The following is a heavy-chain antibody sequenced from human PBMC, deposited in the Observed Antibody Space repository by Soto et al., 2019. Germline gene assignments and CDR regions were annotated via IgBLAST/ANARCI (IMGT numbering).Heavy chain of an antibody. J-gene: IGHJ6*03. CDR3: ARGYYYYYIDV. CDR2: IFYTGST. V-gene: IGHV4-59*01. CDR1: DGSINSDY. Sequence: QVRLQESGPGLVKPSETLSLTCTVSDGSINSDYWSWIRQPPRKGLEWIGYIFYTGSTNYNPSLNSRVTISLGKSKNHFSPKLTSVTAADTAVYYCARGYYYYYIDVWGRGTTVTVSS.